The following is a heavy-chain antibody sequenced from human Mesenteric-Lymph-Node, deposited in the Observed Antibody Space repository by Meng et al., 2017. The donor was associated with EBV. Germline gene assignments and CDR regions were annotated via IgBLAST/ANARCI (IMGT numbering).Heavy chain of an antibody. V-gene: IGHV2-5*02. CDR3: AHSPLYQYDPRWFHP. CDR1: WCSPTTSGVG. D-gene: IGHD3-22*01. Sequence: QFTLMESGPTLVKPTQALTLPCTFSWCSPTTSGVGVGWTRQPPGKALEWLALIYWDDDKRYSSSLESRLPITQDTSKNQVVLTMTNMDPVDTATYYCAHSPLYQYDPRWFHPWGPGTLVTVSS. CDR2: IYWDDDK. J-gene: IGHJ5*02.